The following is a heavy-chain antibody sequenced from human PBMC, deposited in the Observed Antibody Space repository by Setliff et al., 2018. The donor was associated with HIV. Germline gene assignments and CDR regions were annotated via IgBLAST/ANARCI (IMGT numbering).Heavy chain of an antibody. CDR1: GGSFNGYY. CDR2: VNHSGST. V-gene: IGHV4-34*01. CDR3: ARVVPAAMEDWFDP. J-gene: IGHJ5*02. D-gene: IGHD2-2*01. Sequence: SETLSLTCAVYGGSFNGYYWSWIRQPPGKGLEWIGEVNHSGSTNYNPSLKSRVTISVDTSKNQFSLKLSSVTAADTAVYYCARVVPAAMEDWFDPWGQGTLVTVSS.